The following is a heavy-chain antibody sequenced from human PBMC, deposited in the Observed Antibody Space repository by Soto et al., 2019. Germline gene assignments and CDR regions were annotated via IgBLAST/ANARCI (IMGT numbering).Heavy chain of an antibody. V-gene: IGHV3-23*01. CDR1: GFSFSAYA. Sequence: EVQLLESGGGLVQPGGSLGLSCAASGFSFSAYAMNWVRQAPGKGLQWVSGLVGSGADKNYADSVRGRFTVSRDNSKNTLYLQMNSLRDEDTAVYYCAKDLIAGNGVWEAFDMWGRGTKVTVSS. D-gene: IGHD2-8*01. CDR2: LVGSGADK. CDR3: AKDLIAGNGVWEAFDM. J-gene: IGHJ3*02.